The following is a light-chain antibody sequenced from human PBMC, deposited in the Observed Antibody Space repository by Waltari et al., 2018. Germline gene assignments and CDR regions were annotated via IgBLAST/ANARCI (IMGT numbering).Light chain of an antibody. CDR3: QHYVNLPVT. V-gene: IGKV3-20*01. J-gene: IGKJ1*01. CDR2: AAS. CDR1: QSVSRA. Sequence: EIVLPPSPGTLSLSPGESATLSCRASQSVSRALAWYQQKPGQAPRLLIYAASTRATGVPDRFRGSGSGTDFSLTISRLDPEDFAVYYCQHYVNLPVTFGQGTKVEI.